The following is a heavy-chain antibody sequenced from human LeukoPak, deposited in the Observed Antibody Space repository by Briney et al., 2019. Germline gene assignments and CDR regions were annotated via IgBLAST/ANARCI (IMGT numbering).Heavy chain of an antibody. J-gene: IGHJ4*02. CDR3: ARDNARWLQLHFDY. V-gene: IGHV1-2*02. D-gene: IGHD5-24*01. Sequence: GASVKVSCKASGYTFTAYYMHWVRQAPGQGLEWMGWINPNSGGTNYAQKFQGRVTMTRDTSISTAYMELSRLRSDDTAVYYCARDNARWLQLHFDYWGQGTLVTVSS. CDR2: INPNSGGT. CDR1: GYTFTAYY.